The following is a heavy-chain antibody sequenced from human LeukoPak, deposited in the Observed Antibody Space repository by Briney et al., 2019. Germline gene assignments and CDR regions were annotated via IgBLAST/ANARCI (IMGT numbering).Heavy chain of an antibody. V-gene: IGHV1-8*01. D-gene: IGHD3-10*01. J-gene: IGHJ6*03. Sequence: ASLKVSCKASGYSFSNFDINWVRQAAGQGPEWMGRLDPHSGDTDYVQKFQGRVIMTKNTSINTADLELRSLTSEDTAVYYCARSRRGYYMDVLGRGTTVTVSS. CDR1: GYSFSNFD. CDR3: ARSRRGYYMDV. CDR2: LDPHSGDT.